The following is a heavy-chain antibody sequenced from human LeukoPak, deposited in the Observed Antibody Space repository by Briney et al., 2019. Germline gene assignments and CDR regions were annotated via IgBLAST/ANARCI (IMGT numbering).Heavy chain of an antibody. D-gene: IGHD6-13*01. J-gene: IGHJ4*02. Sequence: GGSLRLSRAASGFTFSSYAMNWVRQAPGKGLEWVSAIGGSGGSTYYADSVKGRFTISRDNSKNTLYLQMNSLRADDAAVYYCAKDGYSSTWDFDYWGQGTLVTVSS. CDR2: IGGSGGST. V-gene: IGHV3-23*01. CDR3: AKDGYSSTWDFDY. CDR1: GFTFSSYA.